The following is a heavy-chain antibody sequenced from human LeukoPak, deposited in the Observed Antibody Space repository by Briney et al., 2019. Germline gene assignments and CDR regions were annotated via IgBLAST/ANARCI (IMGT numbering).Heavy chain of an antibody. D-gene: IGHD2-2*01. J-gene: IGHJ6*03. Sequence: ASVKVSCKASGYTFTSYGISWVRQAPGQGLEWMGWISAYNGNTNYAQKLQGRVTMTTDTSTSTAYMELRSLRSDDTAVYYCARSYCSSTSCYSYYSYYYYMDVWGKGTTVTVSS. CDR1: GYTFTSYG. CDR2: ISAYNGNT. V-gene: IGHV1-18*01. CDR3: ARSYCSSTSCYSYYSYYYYMDV.